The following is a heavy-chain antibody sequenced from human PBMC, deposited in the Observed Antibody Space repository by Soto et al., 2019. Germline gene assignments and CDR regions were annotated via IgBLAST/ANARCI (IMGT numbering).Heavy chain of an antibody. J-gene: IGHJ4*02. D-gene: IGHD6-19*01. V-gene: IGHV1-18*04. CDR1: GYTFTSYG. Sequence: AASVKVSCKASGYTFTSYGISWVRQAPGQGLEWMGWISAYNGNTNYAQKLQGRVTMTTDTSTSTAYMELRSLRSDDTAVYYCAKDSYIAVAPGGTGGYFDYWGQGTLVTVSS. CDR2: ISAYNGNT. CDR3: AKDSYIAVAPGGTGGYFDY.